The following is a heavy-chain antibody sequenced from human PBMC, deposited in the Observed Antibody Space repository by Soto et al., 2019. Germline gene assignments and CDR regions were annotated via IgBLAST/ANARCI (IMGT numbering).Heavy chain of an antibody. CDR3: TSPQVYYGMDV. CDR1: GFTFSGSA. V-gene: IGHV3-73*02. J-gene: IGHJ6*02. CDR2: IRSKANNYAT. Sequence: EVQLVESGGGLVQPGGSLKLSCAASGFTFSGSAVHWVRQASGKGLEWVGRIRSKANNYATAYAASVQGRFTIFRDDLKNTAYLQMNSLKTEDTAVYCCTSPQVYYGMDVWGQETTVTVSS.